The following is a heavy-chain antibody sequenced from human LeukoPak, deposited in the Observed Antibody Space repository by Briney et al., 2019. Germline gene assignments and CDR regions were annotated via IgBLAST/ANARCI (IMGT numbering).Heavy chain of an antibody. D-gene: IGHD1-26*01. CDR2: IYWDDDK. Sequence: SGPTLVEPTQTLTLTCTFSGFSLSTSGVGVGWIRQPPGKALDWLALIYWDDDKRYSPSLKSRLTITKDTSKNQVVLTMTNMDPVDTATYYCVHVKWAGAYYYFGYWGQGTLVTVSS. J-gene: IGHJ4*02. CDR1: GFSLSTSGVG. CDR3: VHVKWAGAYYYFGY. V-gene: IGHV2-5*02.